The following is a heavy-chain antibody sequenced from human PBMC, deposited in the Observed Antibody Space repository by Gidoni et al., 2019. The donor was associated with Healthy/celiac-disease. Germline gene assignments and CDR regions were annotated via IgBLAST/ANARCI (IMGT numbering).Heavy chain of an antibody. CDR3: TTGDIVVVPAAIDY. CDR2: IKSKTDGGTT. D-gene: IGHD2-2*01. Sequence: EVQLFDSGVGLVKPGGSLRLSWAASGFTFSHAWMSWVRQAPGKGLEWVGRIKSKTDGGTTDYAAPVKGRFTISRDDSKNTLYLQMNSLKTEDTAVYYCTTGDIVVVPAAIDYWGQGTLVTVSS. J-gene: IGHJ4*02. CDR1: GFTFSHAW. V-gene: IGHV3-15*01.